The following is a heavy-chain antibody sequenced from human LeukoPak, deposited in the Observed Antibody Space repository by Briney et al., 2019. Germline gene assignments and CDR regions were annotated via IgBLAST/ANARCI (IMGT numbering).Heavy chain of an antibody. J-gene: IGHJ4*02. Sequence: GGSLRLSCTGSGFTFGEYAMSWVRQAPRKGPEWIGYIRSKAYGGTTLYAASVKGRFTVSRDDSKSIAYLQMNSLKTEDTAMYFCTRTDFLAGYPADYWGQGTLVTVSS. V-gene: IGHV3-49*04. CDR3: TRTDFLAGYPADY. CDR1: GFTFGEYA. D-gene: IGHD3-9*01. CDR2: IRSKAYGGTT.